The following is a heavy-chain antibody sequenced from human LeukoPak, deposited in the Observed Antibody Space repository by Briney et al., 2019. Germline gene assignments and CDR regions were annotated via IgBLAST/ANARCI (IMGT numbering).Heavy chain of an antibody. V-gene: IGHV1-46*01. CDR2: IKTSGGST. CDR1: GYTLSIYY. D-gene: IGHD6-19*01. CDR3: AREQIAVAGNRPLGFDY. J-gene: IGHJ4*02. Sequence: GGSVKVSCKASGYTLSIYYMQSVRQAPGEGVEWVGIIKTSGGSTSYAQKFQGSVTMTMDTSTSTVYMELSSLRAEDTALYYCAREQIAVAGNRPLGFDYWGQGTLVTVSS.